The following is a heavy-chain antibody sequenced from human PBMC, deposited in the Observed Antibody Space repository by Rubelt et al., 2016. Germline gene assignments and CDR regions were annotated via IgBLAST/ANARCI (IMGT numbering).Heavy chain of an antibody. CDR1: GSTFTSYG. D-gene: IGHD7-27*01. Sequence: QVQLVQSGAEVKKPGASVKVSCKASGSTFTSYGISWVRQAPGQGLEWMGWISAYNGNTNYARKLQGSVTMTTDTSTGTAYLELRSLSSDDTVLYYCARYLGIEGDFDYWGQGTLVTVSS. V-gene: IGHV1-18*01. J-gene: IGHJ4*02. CDR2: ISAYNGNT. CDR3: ARYLGIEGDFDY.